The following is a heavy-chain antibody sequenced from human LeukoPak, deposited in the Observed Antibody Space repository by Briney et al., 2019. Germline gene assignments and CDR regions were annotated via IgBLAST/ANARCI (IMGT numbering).Heavy chain of an antibody. D-gene: IGHD3-22*01. J-gene: IGHJ5*02. Sequence: SETLSLTCAVDGGSFSGYYWSWIRQPPGKGLEWIGEINHSGSTNYNPSLTSRVTISVDTSKNQFSLKLSSVTAADTAVYYCALRGKVIVRSNWFDPWGQGTLVTVSS. CDR1: GGSFSGYY. CDR2: INHSGST. V-gene: IGHV4-34*01. CDR3: ALRGKVIVRSNWFDP.